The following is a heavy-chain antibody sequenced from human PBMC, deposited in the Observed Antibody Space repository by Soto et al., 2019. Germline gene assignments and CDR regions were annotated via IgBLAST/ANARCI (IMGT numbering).Heavy chain of an antibody. CDR3: ARDKDLQPTVWGF. V-gene: IGHV4-31*02. J-gene: IGHJ4*02. CDR1: GDSMATGGHY. Sequence: SETLSLTCTVSGDSMATGGHYYNWIRQVPGKGLEWIGYVYYSGATHYTPSLRARATISRDTSKNQFSLRLISVTAADTALYYCARDKDLQPTVWGFWGQAIQVTVSS. D-gene: IGHD3-16*01. CDR2: VYYSGAT.